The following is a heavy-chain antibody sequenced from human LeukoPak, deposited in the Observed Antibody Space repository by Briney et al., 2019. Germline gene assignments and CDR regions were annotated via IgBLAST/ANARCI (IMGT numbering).Heavy chain of an antibody. V-gene: IGHV4-59*01. CDR1: GGSISSYY. J-gene: IGHJ4*02. Sequence: SETLSLTCTVAGGSISSYYWSWIRQPPGKGLEWIGYISYSGSTNYDPSLKSRATISVDTSKNQFSLKLSSVTAADTAVYYCARERTSDYSYYFDYWGQGTLVTVSS. D-gene: IGHD3/OR15-3a*01. CDR3: ARERTSDYSYYFDY. CDR2: ISYSGST.